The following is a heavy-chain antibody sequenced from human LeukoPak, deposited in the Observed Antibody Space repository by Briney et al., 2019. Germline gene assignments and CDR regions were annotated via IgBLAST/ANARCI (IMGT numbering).Heavy chain of an antibody. CDR1: GFNFNKYD. V-gene: IGHV3-23*01. CDR2: ITGRSDKT. CDR3: ARDYRPIAAVGKVWYYDYMDV. Sequence: PGGSLRLSCAASGFNFNKYDMTWVRQAPGKGLEWVSTITGRSDKTYYTDSVKGRFTISRDNSKNTLYLQMNSLRAEDTAVYYCARDYRPIAAVGKVWYYDYMDVWGKGTTVTVSS. J-gene: IGHJ6*03. D-gene: IGHD6-13*01.